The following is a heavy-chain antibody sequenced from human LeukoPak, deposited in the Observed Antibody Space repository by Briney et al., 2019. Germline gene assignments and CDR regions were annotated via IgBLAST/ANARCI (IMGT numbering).Heavy chain of an antibody. Sequence: GGSLRLSCATSGFTFSSSAMHWVRQAPGKGLEWVAVISYDGSTEYYADSVKGRFTISRDNSNNTLYLQMKRLRAENTAVYYCAKAAVTSCRGAYCYPFDSWGQGTLVTVSS. CDR1: GFTFSSSA. CDR2: ISYDGSTE. D-gene: IGHD2-21*01. J-gene: IGHJ4*02. V-gene: IGHV3-30*04. CDR3: AKAAVTSCRGAYCYPFDS.